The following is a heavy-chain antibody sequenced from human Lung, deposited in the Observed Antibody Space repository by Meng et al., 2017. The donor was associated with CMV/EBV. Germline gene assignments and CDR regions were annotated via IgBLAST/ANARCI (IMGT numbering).Heavy chain of an antibody. Sequence: TVSSNYMSWVGQAPGKGLEWVSVIYSGGSTYYADSVKGRFTISRDNSKNTLYLQMNSLRAEDTAVYYCARGKYDFWSGYYPAPWFDPWGQGTLVTVSS. J-gene: IGHJ5*02. D-gene: IGHD3-3*01. CDR3: ARGKYDFWSGYYPAPWFDP. CDR2: IYSGGST. V-gene: IGHV3-53*01. CDR1: TVSSNY.